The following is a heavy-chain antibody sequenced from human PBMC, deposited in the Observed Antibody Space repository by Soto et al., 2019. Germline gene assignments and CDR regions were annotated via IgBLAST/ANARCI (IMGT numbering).Heavy chain of an antibody. Sequence: GASVKVSCKASGYTFTSYYMHWVRQAPGQGLEWMGIINPSGGSTSYAQKFQGRVTMTRDTSTSTVYMELSSLRSEDTAVYYCARERVIAVAGILNAFDIWGQGTMVTVSS. CDR1: GYTFTSYY. J-gene: IGHJ3*02. D-gene: IGHD6-19*01. V-gene: IGHV1-46*01. CDR2: INPSGGST. CDR3: ARERVIAVAGILNAFDI.